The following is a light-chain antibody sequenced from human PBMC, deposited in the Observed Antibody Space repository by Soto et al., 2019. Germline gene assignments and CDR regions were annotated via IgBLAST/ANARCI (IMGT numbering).Light chain of an antibody. CDR1: QSVSSY. CDR3: QQRSNWPSIT. CDR2: DAS. V-gene: IGKV3-11*01. Sequence: IVLPQSPATLSLSPGERATLSCRASQSVSSYLAWYQQKPGQAPRLLIYDASNRATGIPARFGGSGSGTDFTLTISSLEPEDFAVYYCQQRSNWPSITFGQGTRLEI. J-gene: IGKJ5*01.